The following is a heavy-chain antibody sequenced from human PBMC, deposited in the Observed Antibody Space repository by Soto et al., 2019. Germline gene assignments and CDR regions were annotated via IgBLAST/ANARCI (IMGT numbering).Heavy chain of an antibody. CDR1: GGSVSSYQ. D-gene: IGHD1-26*01. J-gene: IGHJ4*02. CDR2: TSYSGNT. CDR3: ARDGVGPFDY. V-gene: IGHV4-59*02. Sequence: PSETLSLTCTISGGSVSSYQWSWIRQPPGKGLEWIGLTSYSGNTVYNPSLKSRVAFSVDTSKNHFSLTLTSVTAADTAVYYCARDGVGPFDYWGQGTVVTVSS.